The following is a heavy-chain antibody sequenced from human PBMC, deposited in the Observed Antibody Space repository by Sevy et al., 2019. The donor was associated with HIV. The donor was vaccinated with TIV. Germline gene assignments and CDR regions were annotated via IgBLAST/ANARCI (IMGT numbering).Heavy chain of an antibody. V-gene: IGHV1-2*02. J-gene: IGHJ6*02. D-gene: IGHD3-3*01. CDR1: GYTFSDSGYY. Sequence: ASVKVSCKASGYTFSDSGYYVHWVRQAPGQGLEWMVWINPKSGATNYAQKFQGRVTMTRDTSVSTANMELSRLTSDDTAVYYCARESYDFWTGPVDYDYGMDVWGQGTTVTVSS. CDR3: ARESYDFWTGPVDYDYGMDV. CDR2: INPKSGAT.